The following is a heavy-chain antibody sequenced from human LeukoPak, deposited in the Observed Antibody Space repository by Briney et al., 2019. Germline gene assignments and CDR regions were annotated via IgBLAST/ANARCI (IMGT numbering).Heavy chain of an antibody. J-gene: IGHJ4*02. D-gene: IGHD2-21*02. CDR1: GFTVSSNY. CDR3: ARGRAYCGGDCYSPVYYFDY. Sequence: GGSLRLSCAVSGFTVSSNYMSWVRQAPGKGLEWVSVIYSGGSTYYADSVKGRFTISRDNSKNTLYLQMNSLRAEDTAVYYCARGRAYCGGDCYSPVYYFDYWGQGTLVTVSS. V-gene: IGHV3-53*01. CDR2: IYSGGST.